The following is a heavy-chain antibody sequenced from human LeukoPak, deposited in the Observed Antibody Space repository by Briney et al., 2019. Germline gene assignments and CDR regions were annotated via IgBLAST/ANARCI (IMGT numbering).Heavy chain of an antibody. Sequence: GGSLRLSCAASGFTFSSYAMSWVRQAPGKGLEWVSAISGSGGSTYYADSVKGRFTISRDNSKNTLYLQMNSLRAEDTAVYYCAKDPLILDYGDNFDYWGQGTLVTVSS. CDR1: GFTFSSYA. CDR3: AKDPLILDYGDNFDY. D-gene: IGHD4-17*01. J-gene: IGHJ4*02. CDR2: ISGSGGST. V-gene: IGHV3-23*01.